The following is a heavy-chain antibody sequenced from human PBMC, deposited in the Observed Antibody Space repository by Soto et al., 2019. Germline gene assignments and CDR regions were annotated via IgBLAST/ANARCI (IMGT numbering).Heavy chain of an antibody. CDR2: IFYSGTT. Sequence: SETLSLTCTVSGASISSSGYYWGWIRQPPGKGLEWIGGIFYSGTTYYNPSLKSRVTLSVDTSRNQFSLKLSSVTAADTAVYYCARGAGSPTYYYNMDVWGQGTTVTVSS. J-gene: IGHJ6*02. CDR3: ARGAGSPTYYYNMDV. V-gene: IGHV4-39*01. CDR1: GASISSSGYY. D-gene: IGHD2-15*01.